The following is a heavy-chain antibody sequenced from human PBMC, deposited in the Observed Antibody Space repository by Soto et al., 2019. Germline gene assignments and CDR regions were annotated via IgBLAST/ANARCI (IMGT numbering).Heavy chain of an antibody. D-gene: IGHD2-15*01. CDR3: VSFLGGFDP. Sequence: GGSLRLSCAASGFTFSSYSMNWVRQAPGKGLEWVSSISSSSSYIYYAHSVKGRFTISRDNAKNSLYLQMNSLRAEDTAVYYCVSFLGGFDPWGQGTLVTVSS. V-gene: IGHV3-21*01. J-gene: IGHJ5*02. CDR1: GFTFSSYS. CDR2: ISSSSSYI.